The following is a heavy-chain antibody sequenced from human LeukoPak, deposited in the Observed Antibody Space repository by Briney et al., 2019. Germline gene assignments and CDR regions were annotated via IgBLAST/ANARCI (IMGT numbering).Heavy chain of an antibody. Sequence: PSETLSLTCTVSGGSTSSYYWSWIRQPPGKGLEWIGYIYYSGSTNYNPSLKSRVTISVDTSKNQFSLKLTSVTAADTAVYYCASYKSSSGFDYWGQGTLVTVSS. CDR1: GGSTSSYY. J-gene: IGHJ4*02. V-gene: IGHV4-59*01. D-gene: IGHD6-6*01. CDR3: ASYKSSSGFDY. CDR2: IYYSGST.